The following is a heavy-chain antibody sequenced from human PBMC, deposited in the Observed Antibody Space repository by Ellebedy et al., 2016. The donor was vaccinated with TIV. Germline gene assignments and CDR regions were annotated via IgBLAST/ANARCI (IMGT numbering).Heavy chain of an antibody. CDR3: ANGGGSETGGWFPYYYYYGMDV. CDR1: GFTFSSYG. Sequence: GGSLRLSCAASGFTFSSYGMPWVRQAPGKGLEWVAVISYDGSNKYYADSVKGRFTISRDNSKNTLYLQMNSLGAEDTAVYYCANGGGSETGGWFPYYYYYGMDVWGQGTTVTVSS. CDR2: ISYDGSNK. D-gene: IGHD6-19*01. J-gene: IGHJ6*02. V-gene: IGHV3-30*18.